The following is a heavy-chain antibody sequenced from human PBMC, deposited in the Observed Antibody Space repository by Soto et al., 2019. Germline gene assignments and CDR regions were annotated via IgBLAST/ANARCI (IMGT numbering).Heavy chain of an antibody. Sequence: PSETMSLTCTVSGGSISSGGYYWSWSRQHPGKGLEWIGYIYYSGSTYYNPSLKSRVTISVDTSKNQFSLKLSSVTAADTAVYYCAREKPTYYYGSGSSGGYFDYWGQGTLVTVSS. CDR1: GGSISSGGYY. D-gene: IGHD3-10*01. V-gene: IGHV4-31*03. CDR2: IYYSGST. J-gene: IGHJ4*02. CDR3: AREKPTYYYGSGSSGGYFDY.